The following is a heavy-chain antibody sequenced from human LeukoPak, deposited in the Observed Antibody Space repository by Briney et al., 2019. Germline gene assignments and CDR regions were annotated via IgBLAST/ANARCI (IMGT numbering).Heavy chain of an antibody. Sequence: GGSLRLSCAASGFTSSDYFMTWIRQAPGKGLEWVSYISSGGGAMYYADSVKGRFTISRDDAKNSLYLQMNSLRAEDTAVYYCAREPCSSSGWYCPVASWGQGTLVTVSS. V-gene: IGHV3-11*04. D-gene: IGHD6-19*01. CDR3: AREPCSSSGWYCPVAS. CDR2: ISSGGGAM. J-gene: IGHJ4*02. CDR1: GFTSSDYF.